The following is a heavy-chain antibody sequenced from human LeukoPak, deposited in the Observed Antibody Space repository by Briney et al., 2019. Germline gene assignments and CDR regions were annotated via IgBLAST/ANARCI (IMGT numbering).Heavy chain of an antibody. CDR2: ISAKGVDT. J-gene: IGHJ5*02. CDR3: AKDVWWSVS. V-gene: IGHV3-23*01. D-gene: IGHD2-8*02. Sequence: GGSLRLSCVASGFTFSNHAMTWVRQAPGKGLEWVSAISAKGVDTFYAPSVKGRFTISRDNSKNTLYLQINSLRAEDTAIYYCAKDVWWSVSWGQGTLVTVSS. CDR1: GFTFSNHA.